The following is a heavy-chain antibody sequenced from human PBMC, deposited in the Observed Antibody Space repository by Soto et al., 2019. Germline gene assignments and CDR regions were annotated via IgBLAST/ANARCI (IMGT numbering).Heavy chain of an antibody. J-gene: IGHJ4*02. Sequence: PGVSLGLSFAASGFSVTNNYMNWVRQAPGKGLEWVSIIDIGGNTYYADSVKDRFTISRDNSRNTLYLHMDSLRAEDTAVYYCARGRGSTGYLGREHYFDYWGQGTLVTVSS. D-gene: IGHD2-2*01. CDR2: IDIGGNT. CDR1: GFSVTNNY. V-gene: IGHV3-66*01. CDR3: ARGRGSTGYLGREHYFDY.